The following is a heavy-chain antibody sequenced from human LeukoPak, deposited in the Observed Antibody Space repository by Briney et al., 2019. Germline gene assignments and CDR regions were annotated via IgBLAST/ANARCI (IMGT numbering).Heavy chain of an antibody. CDR2: IYYSGST. J-gene: IGHJ4*02. CDR1: VGSISIVDYY. V-gene: IGHV4-30-4*01. D-gene: IGHD3-22*01. Sequence: SESLSLTCTVSVGSISIVDYYCRWVRQPPGKSLEWIGYIYYSGSTYYNPSLKSRVTISVDTSKNQFSLKLSSVTAADTAVYYCARAMIVPIWFDYWGQGTLVTVSS. CDR3: ARAMIVPIWFDY.